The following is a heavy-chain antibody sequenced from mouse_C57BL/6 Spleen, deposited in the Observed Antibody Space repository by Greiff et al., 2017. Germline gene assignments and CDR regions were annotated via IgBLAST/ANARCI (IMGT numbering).Heavy chain of an antibody. CDR2: IDPSDSET. CDR1: GYTFTSYW. D-gene: IGHD1-1*01. V-gene: IGHV1-52*01. CDR3: ARHTTVSDWYFDV. Sequence: QVQLQQPGAELVRPGSSVKLSCKASGYTFTSYWMHWVKQRPIQGLEWIGNIDPSDSETHYNQKFKDKATLTVDKSSSTAYMQLSSLTSEDSAVYDSARHTTVSDWYFDVWGTGTTVTVSS. J-gene: IGHJ1*03.